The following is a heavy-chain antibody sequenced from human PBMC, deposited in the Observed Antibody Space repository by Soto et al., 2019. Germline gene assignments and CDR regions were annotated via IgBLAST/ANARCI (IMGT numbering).Heavy chain of an antibody. J-gene: IGHJ4*02. CDR3: ARVSVLYGSGSIPAVYFDY. D-gene: IGHD3-10*01. Sequence: SETLSLTCTVSGGSISSYSWSWIRQPPGKGLEWIGYIYYSGSTNYNPSLKSRVTISVDTSKNQFSLKLSSVTAADTAVYYCARVSVLYGSGSIPAVYFDYWGQGTLVTVSS. CDR1: GGSISSYS. CDR2: IYYSGST. V-gene: IGHV4-59*01.